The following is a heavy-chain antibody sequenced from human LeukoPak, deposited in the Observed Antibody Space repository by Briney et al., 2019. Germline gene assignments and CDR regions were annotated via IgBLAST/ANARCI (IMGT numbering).Heavy chain of an antibody. J-gene: IGHJ4*02. CDR1: GYTFTGYY. V-gene: IGHV1-2*02. Sequence: GASVKVSCKASGYTFTGYYMHWVRQAPGQGLEWMGWINPNSGGTNYAQKFQGRVTMTRDTSISTAYMELSRLRSDDTAVYYCARDVGGTLPHLEMATITWGQGTLVTVSS. CDR2: INPNSGGT. D-gene: IGHD5-24*01. CDR3: ARDVGGTLPHLEMATIT.